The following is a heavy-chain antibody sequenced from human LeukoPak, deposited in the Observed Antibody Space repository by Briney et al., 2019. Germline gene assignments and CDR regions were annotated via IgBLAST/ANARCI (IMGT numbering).Heavy chain of an antibody. CDR1: GFTFSSYA. V-gene: IGHV3-23*01. J-gene: IGHJ4*02. CDR2: ISGTGGAT. D-gene: IGHD5-12*01. CDR3: AKDRGLYGGYDWDY. Sequence: GGSLRLSCAASGFTFSSYAMSWVRQAPGKGLEWVSTISGTGGATYYADSVQGRFTISRDNSKNTVYSQMNSLRAEDTAVYYCAKDRGLYGGYDWDYWGQGTLVTVSS.